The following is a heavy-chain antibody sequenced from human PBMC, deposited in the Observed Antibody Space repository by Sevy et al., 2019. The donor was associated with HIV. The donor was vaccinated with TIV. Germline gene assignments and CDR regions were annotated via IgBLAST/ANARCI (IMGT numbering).Heavy chain of an antibody. CDR2: ISSSGSTI. Sequence: GGSLRLSCAASGFTFSSYEMNWVRQAPGKGLEWVSYISSSGSTIYYADSVKGRFTISRDNAKNSLYLQMNSLRAEDTAVYYCASPYYDFWSGYYTSVRGGYYYGMDVWGQGTTVNVSS. J-gene: IGHJ6*02. CDR3: ASPYYDFWSGYYTSVRGGYYYGMDV. V-gene: IGHV3-48*03. D-gene: IGHD3-3*01. CDR1: GFTFSSYE.